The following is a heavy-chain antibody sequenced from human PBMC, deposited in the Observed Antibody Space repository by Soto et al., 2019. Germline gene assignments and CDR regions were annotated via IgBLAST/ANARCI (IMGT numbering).Heavy chain of an antibody. CDR3: AKDPRGYSYGYGDY. CDR1: GFTFSSYG. CDR2: ISYDGSNK. V-gene: IGHV3-30*18. J-gene: IGHJ4*02. D-gene: IGHD5-18*01. Sequence: QVQLVESGGVVVQPGRSLRLSCAASGFTFSSYGMHWVRQAPGKGLEWVAVISYDGSNKYYADSVKGRFTISRDNSKNTLYLQMNSLRAEDTAVYYCAKDPRGYSYGYGDYWGQGTLVTVSS.